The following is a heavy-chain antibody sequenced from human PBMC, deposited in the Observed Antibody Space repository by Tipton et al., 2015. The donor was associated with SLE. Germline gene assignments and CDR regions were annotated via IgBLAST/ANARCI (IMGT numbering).Heavy chain of an antibody. CDR3: ASHFSSESWSGYYKGGHYFDY. CDR1: GGSISNRTYQ. CDR2: LYYSGTP. J-gene: IGHJ4*02. V-gene: IGHV4-39*07. D-gene: IGHD3-3*01. Sequence: TLSLTCTVSGGSISNRTYQWGWIRQPPGKGLEWIGSLYYSGTPNYNPSLKTRVTISKDTSKNQFSLKLSSVTAADTAVYYCASHFSSESWSGYYKGGHYFDYWGQRALVSVSP.